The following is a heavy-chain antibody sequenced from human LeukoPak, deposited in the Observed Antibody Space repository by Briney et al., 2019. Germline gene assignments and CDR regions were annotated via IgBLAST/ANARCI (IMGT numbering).Heavy chain of an antibody. CDR1: GFTFSSYS. D-gene: IGHD3-10*01. CDR2: ISSSSSYI. J-gene: IGHJ4*02. V-gene: IGHV3-21*01. CDR3: ARVPAMVRGVGFCDS. Sequence: GGSLRLSCAASGFTFSSYSMNWVRQAPGKGLEWVSSISSSSSYIYYADSVKGRFTISRDNAKNSLYLQMKSLRGEDTAVHYCARVPAMVRGVGFCDSWGQGTLVTVSS.